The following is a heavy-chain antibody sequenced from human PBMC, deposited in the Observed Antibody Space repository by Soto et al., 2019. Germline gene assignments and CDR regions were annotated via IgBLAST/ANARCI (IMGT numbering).Heavy chain of an antibody. Sequence: GGSLRLSCAASGFTVSSNYMSWVRQAPGKGLEWVAVISYDGSNKYYADSVKGRFTISRDNSKNTLYLQMNSLRAEDTAVHYCARDSNFYSGYDYFDYWGQGTLVTVSS. V-gene: IGHV3-30-3*01. D-gene: IGHD5-12*01. CDR1: GFTVSSNY. CDR2: ISYDGSNK. CDR3: ARDSNFYSGYDYFDY. J-gene: IGHJ4*02.